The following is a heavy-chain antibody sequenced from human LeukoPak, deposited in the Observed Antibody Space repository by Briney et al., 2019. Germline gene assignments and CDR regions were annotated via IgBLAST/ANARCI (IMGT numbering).Heavy chain of an antibody. CDR1: GYSFTSFG. Sequence: GASVKVSCKASGYSFTSFGITWVRQAPGQGLERVGWISAYNGHTNYAPRFQGRVSMTTDISASTAYMELRSLRSDDTAVYYCAREDDYGDYQVDYWGQGTLVTVSS. CDR3: AREDDYGDYQVDY. V-gene: IGHV1-18*04. D-gene: IGHD4-17*01. J-gene: IGHJ4*02. CDR2: ISAYNGHT.